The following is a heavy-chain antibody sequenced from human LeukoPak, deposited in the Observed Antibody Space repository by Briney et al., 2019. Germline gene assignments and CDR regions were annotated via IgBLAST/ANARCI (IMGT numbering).Heavy chain of an antibody. V-gene: IGHV4-34*01. D-gene: IGHD4-11*01. Sequence: PSETLSLTCAVYGESFRAYYWTWLRQPPGKGLEWNGEISHSGSTNYNPSLKSRVTISVDTSKNQFSLRLSSVTAADTAVYYCARGDCGNQRSNNWFDPWGQGTLVTVSS. CDR3: ARGDCGNQRSNNWFDP. CDR2: ISHSGST. J-gene: IGHJ5*02. CDR1: GESFRAYY.